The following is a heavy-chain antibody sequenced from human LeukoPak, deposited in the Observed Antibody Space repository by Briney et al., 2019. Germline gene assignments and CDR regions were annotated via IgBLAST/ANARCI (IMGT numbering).Heavy chain of an antibody. CDR3: EGVHLWLLS. CDR2: IYIGVTT. CDR1: GLTFSIYA. J-gene: IGHJ5*02. Sequence: GGSLRLSCAASGLTFSIYAVSWVRQAPGKRLEWVSVIYIGVTTYYANSLKGRFTISRYNPKNTLYLQMNTLRPEHTAMYYCEGVHLWLLSWGQGTGVTVS. D-gene: IGHD5-18*01. V-gene: IGHV3-53*01.